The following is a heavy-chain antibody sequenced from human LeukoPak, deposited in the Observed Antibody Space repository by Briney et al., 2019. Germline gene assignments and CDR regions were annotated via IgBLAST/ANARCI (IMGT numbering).Heavy chain of an antibody. J-gene: IGHJ4*02. Sequence: GGSLRLSCAASGFTFSSYGMIWVRQAPGKGLEWVSAISGSGGYTYYADSVKGRFTISRDNSKNTLYLQMNSLRAEDTAVYYCARGPAGDSGYSSSWYLGGPFDYWGQGTLVTVSS. CDR2: ISGSGGYT. V-gene: IGHV3-23*01. CDR3: ARGPAGDSGYSSSWYLGGPFDY. CDR1: GFTFSSYG. D-gene: IGHD6-13*01.